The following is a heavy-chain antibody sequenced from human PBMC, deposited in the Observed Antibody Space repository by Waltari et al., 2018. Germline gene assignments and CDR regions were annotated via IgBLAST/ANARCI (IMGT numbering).Heavy chain of an antibody. V-gene: IGHV1-69*02. CDR3: ASSHVTTSGMDV. D-gene: IGHD3-22*01. Sequence: QVQLVQSGAEVTKPGSSVKVSCKASGGTFSSYTISWVRQAPGQGLEWMGRIIPSLGIANDAQKVQGRVTITADKSTSTAYMELSSRRSEDTAVYYCASSHVTTSGMDVWGQGTTVTVSS. J-gene: IGHJ6*02. CDR2: IIPSLGIA. CDR1: GGTFSSYT.